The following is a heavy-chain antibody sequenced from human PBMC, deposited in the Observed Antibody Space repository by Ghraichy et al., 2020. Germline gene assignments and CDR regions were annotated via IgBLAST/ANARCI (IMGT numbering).Heavy chain of an antibody. CDR2: IYTTGGT. CDR3: AAGPSNNERYGDAFDI. V-gene: IGHV4-4*07. Sequence: SETLSLTCTVSGGTIRDYHWSWIRQPAGKGLEWIGRIYTTGGTKYNSSPRSRVTLSVDTTKNQISMKLSSVTAADTSIYYCAAGPSNNERYGDAFDIWGQGTGVIVSS. J-gene: IGHJ3*02. D-gene: IGHD2-8*01. CDR1: GGTIRDYH.